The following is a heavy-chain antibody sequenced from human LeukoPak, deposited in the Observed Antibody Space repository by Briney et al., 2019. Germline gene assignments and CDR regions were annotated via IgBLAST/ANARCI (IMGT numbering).Heavy chain of an antibody. Sequence: PGGSLRLSCAASGFTVSNNYMTWVRQAPGKGREWLSIIYSAGPTDYADSVKGRFAISRDNSKNTVYLQMNSLTAEDTAVYYCGRVSVAGSQPIDYWGQGTLVTVSS. CDR1: GFTVSNNY. V-gene: IGHV3-53*01. CDR3: GRVSVAGSQPIDY. J-gene: IGHJ4*02. CDR2: IYSAGPT. D-gene: IGHD6-19*01.